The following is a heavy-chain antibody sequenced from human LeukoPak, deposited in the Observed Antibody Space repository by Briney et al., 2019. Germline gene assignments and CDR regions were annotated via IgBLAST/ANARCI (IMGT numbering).Heavy chain of an antibody. Sequence: PSEALSLTCAVSGGSISSSNWWSWVRQPPGKGLEWIGEIYHSGSTNYNPSLKSRVTISVDKSKNQFSLKLSSVTAADTAVYYCARMVVMDDAFDIWGQGTMVTVSS. J-gene: IGHJ3*02. CDR1: GGSISSSNW. CDR2: IYHSGST. D-gene: IGHD3-16*01. V-gene: IGHV4-4*02. CDR3: ARMVVMDDAFDI.